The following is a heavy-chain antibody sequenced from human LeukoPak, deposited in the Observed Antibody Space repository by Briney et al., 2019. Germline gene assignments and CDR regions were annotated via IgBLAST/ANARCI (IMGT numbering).Heavy chain of an antibody. CDR1: GGSFSGYY. Sequence: SETLSLTCAVYGGSFSGYYWSWIRQPPGKGLEWIGEINHSGSTNYNPSLKSRVTISVDTSKNQFSLKLSSVTAADTAVYYCARGRINDYYDSSGYYDYWGQGTLVTVSS. D-gene: IGHD3-22*01. V-gene: IGHV4-34*01. CDR3: ARGRINDYYDSSGYYDY. CDR2: INHSGST. J-gene: IGHJ4*02.